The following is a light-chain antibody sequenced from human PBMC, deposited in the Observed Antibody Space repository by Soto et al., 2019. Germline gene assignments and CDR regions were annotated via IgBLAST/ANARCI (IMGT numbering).Light chain of an antibody. J-gene: IGLJ2*01. CDR3: SSYTTSSTLNVV. CDR1: SSDIGVYNY. V-gene: IGLV2-14*01. Sequence: QSSLTQPASVSGSPGQSITISCTGTSSDIGVYNYVSWYQQHPGKAPKLMIYEVSNRPSGVSNRFSGSKSGNTASLTISGLQAEDESDYSCSSYTTSSTLNVVFGGGTKLTVL. CDR2: EVS.